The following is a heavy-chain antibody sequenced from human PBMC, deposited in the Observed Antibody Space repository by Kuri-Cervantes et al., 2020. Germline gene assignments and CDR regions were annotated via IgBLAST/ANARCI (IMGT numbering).Heavy chain of an antibody. J-gene: IGHJ4*02. CDR3: ARDIWFGEFRKGFDY. Sequence: GGSLRLSCAASGFTFSSYAMHWVRQAPGKGLEWVAVISYDGSNKYDADSVKGRFTITRDNSKNTLYLQMNSLRAEDTAVYYCARDIWFGEFRKGFDYWGQGTLVTVSS. CDR2: ISYDGSNK. D-gene: IGHD3-10*01. V-gene: IGHV3-30-3*01. CDR1: GFTFSSYA.